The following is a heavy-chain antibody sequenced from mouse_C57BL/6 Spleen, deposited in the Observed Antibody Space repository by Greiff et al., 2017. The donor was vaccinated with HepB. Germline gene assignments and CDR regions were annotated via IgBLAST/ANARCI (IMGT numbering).Heavy chain of an antibody. V-gene: IGHV1-69*01. Sequence: QVQLKQPGAELVMPGASVKLSCKASGYTFTSYWMHWVKQRPGQGLEWIGELDPSDSYTNYNQKFKGKSTLTVDKSSSTAYMQLSSMTSEDSAVYYSARRETAQATFAYWGQGTLVTVSA. D-gene: IGHD3-2*02. CDR3: ARRETAQATFAY. CDR2: LDPSDSYT. J-gene: IGHJ3*01. CDR1: GYTFTSYW.